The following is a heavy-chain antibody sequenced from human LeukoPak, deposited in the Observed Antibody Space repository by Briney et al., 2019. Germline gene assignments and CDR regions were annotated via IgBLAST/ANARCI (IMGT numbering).Heavy chain of an antibody. Sequence: GGSLRLSCAASGFTFSSYWMSWVRQAPGKGLEWVANIKQDGSEKYYVDSVKGRFTISRDNAKNSLYLQMNSLRAGDTAVYYCARDDCSSISCYHNWFDPWGQGTLVTVSS. CDR2: IKQDGSEK. V-gene: IGHV3-7*01. CDR3: ARDDCSSISCYHNWFDP. J-gene: IGHJ5*02. CDR1: GFTFSSYW. D-gene: IGHD2-2*01.